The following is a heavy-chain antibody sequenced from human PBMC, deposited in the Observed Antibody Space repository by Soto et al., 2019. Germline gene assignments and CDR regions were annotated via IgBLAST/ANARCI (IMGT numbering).Heavy chain of an antibody. CDR3: ARVGSYYDILTGDYYYYGMDV. D-gene: IGHD3-9*01. V-gene: IGHV1-2*02. CDR2: INPSSGVT. Sequence: ASVKVSCKASGYTFTKFHIHWVRQAPGQGLEWMGRINPSSGVTSYAQKFQGRVTMTRDTSISTAYMELSRLRSDDTAVYYCARVGSYYDILTGDYYYYGMDVWGQGTTVTVSS. J-gene: IGHJ6*02. CDR1: GYTFTKFH.